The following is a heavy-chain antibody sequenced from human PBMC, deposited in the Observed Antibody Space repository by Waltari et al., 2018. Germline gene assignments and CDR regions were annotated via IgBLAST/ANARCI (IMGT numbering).Heavy chain of an antibody. J-gene: IGHJ4*02. CDR3: AKSAGGFYDY. Sequence: EVQLLESGGGLVQPGGSVRLSCAASGFTFSSYAIHWVRQAPGKGLEWVSAIYSDDSTHYADSVKGRFLISRDNSKKTVYLEINGLRGEDTAIYYCAKSAGGFYDYWGQGTLVTVSS. V-gene: IGHV3-23*03. CDR2: IYSDDST. CDR1: GFTFSSYA. D-gene: IGHD3-3*01.